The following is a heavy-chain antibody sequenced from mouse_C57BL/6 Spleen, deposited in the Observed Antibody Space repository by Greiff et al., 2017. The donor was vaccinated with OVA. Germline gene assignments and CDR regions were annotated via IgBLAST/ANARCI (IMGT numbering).Heavy chain of an antibody. CDR1: GYTFTSYG. CDR3: ALILVAPSLSY. Sequence: VKLMESGAELARPGASVKLSCKASGYTFTSYGISWVKQRTGQGLEWIGEIYPRSGNTYYNEKFKGKATLTADKSSSTAYLELRSLTSEDSAVYFCALILVAPSLSYWGQGTTLTVSS. CDR2: IYPRSGNT. D-gene: IGHD1-1*01. J-gene: IGHJ2*01. V-gene: IGHV1-81*01.